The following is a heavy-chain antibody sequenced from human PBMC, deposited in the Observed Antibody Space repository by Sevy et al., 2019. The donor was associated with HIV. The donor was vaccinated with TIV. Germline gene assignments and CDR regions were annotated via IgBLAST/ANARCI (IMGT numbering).Heavy chain of an antibody. CDR2: IIPIFGTA. D-gene: IGHD3-10*01. V-gene: IGHV1-69*13. CDR1: GGTFSSYA. Sequence: ASVKVSCKASGGTFSSYAISWVRQASGQGLEWMGGIIPIFGTAKYAQKFQGRVTITADESTSTAYMELSSLRSEDTAAHYCARDQGYYYGSGSYYNDNFDYWGQGTLVSVSS. J-gene: IGHJ4*02. CDR3: ARDQGYYYGSGSYYNDNFDY.